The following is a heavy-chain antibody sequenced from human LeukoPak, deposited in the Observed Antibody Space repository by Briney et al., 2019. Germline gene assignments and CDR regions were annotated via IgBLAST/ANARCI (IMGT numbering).Heavy chain of an antibody. Sequence: GGSLRLSRAASGFSFSEYQMRWIRQAPGKGLEGISYISKSGDDIYYADSVKGRFTISRDNGNNSLYLQMNSLRVEDTAVYYCARDGYGGIHKWGQGTLVRVSS. CDR1: GFSFSEYQ. V-gene: IGHV3-11*01. D-gene: IGHD5-18*01. J-gene: IGHJ4*02. CDR2: ISKSGDDI. CDR3: ARDGYGGIHK.